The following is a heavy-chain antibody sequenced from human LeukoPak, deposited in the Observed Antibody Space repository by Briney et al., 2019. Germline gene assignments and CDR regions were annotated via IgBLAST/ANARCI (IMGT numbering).Heavy chain of an antibody. D-gene: IGHD3-10*01. CDR2: INQDGTEK. CDR1: GFTFTTYW. CDR3: AKLAKYFYGWETYYFFEH. V-gene: IGHV3-7*01. J-gene: IGHJ4*02. Sequence: GGSLRLSCAASGFTFTTYWMSWVRQAPGKGLEWVANINQDGTEKYYVDSVKGRFTISRDNAKNSLYLQMNSLRVEDTAVYYCAKLAKYFYGWETYYFFEHWGQGTPVTASS.